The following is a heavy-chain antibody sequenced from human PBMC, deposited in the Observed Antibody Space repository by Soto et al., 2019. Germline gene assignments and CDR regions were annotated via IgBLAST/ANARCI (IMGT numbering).Heavy chain of an antibody. V-gene: IGHV3-30-3*01. D-gene: IGHD2-15*01. CDR2: ISCAGTST. CDR3: ARDPGHGGNEYYPFDS. CDR1: GFTLSSYA. J-gene: IGHJ4*02. Sequence: QVQLVESGGGVVQPGRSLRLSCAASGFTLSSYAMHWVRQAPGKGLEWVAVISCAGTSTYYAESVRGRFTISRDNSKDTVYLQLNSLRTDDTAVYHCARDPGHGGNEYYPFDSWGQGTLVTVSS.